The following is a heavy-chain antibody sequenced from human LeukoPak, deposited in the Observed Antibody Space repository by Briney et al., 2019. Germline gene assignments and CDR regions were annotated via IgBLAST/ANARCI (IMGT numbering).Heavy chain of an antibody. V-gene: IGHV4-38-2*02. CDR1: GYSISSGYY. CDR3: ARGGDFWSGYYTDY. J-gene: IGHJ4*02. CDR2: IYYSGST. D-gene: IGHD3-3*01. Sequence: SETLSLTCTVSGYSISSGYYWGWIRQPPGKGLEWIGYIYYSGSTYYNPSLKSRVTISVDTSKNQFSLKLSSVTAADTAVYYCARGGDFWSGYYTDYWGQGTLVTVSS.